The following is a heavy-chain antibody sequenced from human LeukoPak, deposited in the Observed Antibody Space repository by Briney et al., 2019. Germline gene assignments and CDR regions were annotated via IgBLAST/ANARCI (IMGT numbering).Heavy chain of an antibody. J-gene: IGHJ6*02. D-gene: IGHD3-16*01. V-gene: IGHV4-39*07. CDR3: ASSRGDYYYYGLDV. Sequence: SETLSLTCTVSGGSISSSSYYWGWIRQPPGKGLEWIGSIYYSGSTYYNPSLKSRVTISVDTSKNQFSLKLRSVTAADTAVYYCASSRGDYYYYGLDVWGQGTTVTVSS. CDR2: IYYSGST. CDR1: GGSISSSSYY.